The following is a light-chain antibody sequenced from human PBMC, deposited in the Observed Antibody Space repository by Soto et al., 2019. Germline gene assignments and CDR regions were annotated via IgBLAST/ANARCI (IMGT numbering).Light chain of an antibody. CDR3: QQYGRSTWT. CDR1: QSVSSNY. Sequence: EIVLTQSPGTLSLSPGERATLSCRASQSVSSNYLAWYQQKPGQAPRPLIYGASSRATGIPDRFSGSGAGTDFTLTISRLEPEDFAVYYCQQYGRSTWTFGQGTKVDIK. J-gene: IGKJ1*01. V-gene: IGKV3-20*01. CDR2: GAS.